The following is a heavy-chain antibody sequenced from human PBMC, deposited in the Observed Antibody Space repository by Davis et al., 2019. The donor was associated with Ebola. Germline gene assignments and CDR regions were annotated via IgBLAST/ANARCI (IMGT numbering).Heavy chain of an antibody. CDR1: GFTFSSYG. Sequence: GGSLRLSCAASGFTFSSYGMHWVRQVPGKGLEWVAVISYDGSNKYYADSVKGRFTISRDNSKNTLYLQMNSLRAEDTAVYYCAKDLVLRYFVGGMDVWGQGTTVTVSS. CDR3: AKDLVLRYFVGGMDV. CDR2: ISYDGSNK. D-gene: IGHD3-9*01. J-gene: IGHJ6*02. V-gene: IGHV3-30*18.